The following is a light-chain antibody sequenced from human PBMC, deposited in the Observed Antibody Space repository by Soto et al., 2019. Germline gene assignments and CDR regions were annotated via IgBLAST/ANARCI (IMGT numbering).Light chain of an antibody. CDR2: SNN. V-gene: IGLV1-44*01. Sequence: QSVLTQPPSASGTPGQRVTISCSGSSSNIGSNTVNWYQQLPGTAPKLLIYSNNQRPSGVPDRFSGSKSGTSASLAISGLQSEDEADYYCQSYGTTLSGLYVFGTGTKLTVL. CDR3: QSYGTTLSGLYV. J-gene: IGLJ1*01. CDR1: SSNIGSNT.